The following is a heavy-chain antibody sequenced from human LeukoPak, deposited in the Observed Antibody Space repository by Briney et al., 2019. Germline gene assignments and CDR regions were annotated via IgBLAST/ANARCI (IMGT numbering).Heavy chain of an antibody. Sequence: SQTLSLTCTVSGGSISSGSYYWSWIRQPAGQGLEWIGRIHTSGSTNYNPSLKSRVTISADTSKNQFSLKLRSVTAADTAVYYCARDPNLEWLDAFDIWGQGAMVTASS. V-gene: IGHV4-61*02. CDR3: ARDPNLEWLDAFDI. D-gene: IGHD3-3*01. J-gene: IGHJ3*02. CDR1: GGSISSGSYY. CDR2: IHTSGST.